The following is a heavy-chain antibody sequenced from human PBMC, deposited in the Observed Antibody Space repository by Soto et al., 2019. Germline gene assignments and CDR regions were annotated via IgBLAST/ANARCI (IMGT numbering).Heavy chain of an antibody. CDR3: TTRGDYVDY. CDR2: IKSKTVGGTT. CDR1: GFTFANAW. J-gene: IGHJ4*02. Sequence: GGSLRLSCAASGFTFANAWMSWVRQAPGKGLEWVGRIKSKTVGGTTDYAAPVKGRFTISRDDSKNTLYLQMNSLKTEDTAVYYCTTRGDYVDYWGQGTLVTVSS. D-gene: IGHD4-17*01. V-gene: IGHV3-15*01.